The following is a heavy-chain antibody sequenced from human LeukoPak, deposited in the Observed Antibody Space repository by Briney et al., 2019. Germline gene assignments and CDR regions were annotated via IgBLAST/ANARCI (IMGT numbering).Heavy chain of an antibody. V-gene: IGHV1-18*01. CDR3: ARGYYVSAFDY. Sequence: ASVKVSCKGSGYTFTSYGISWVRQPPGQGLEWVGWISAYKGKTNDGQKLQGRVTMTTDTSTSTAYMELRSLRSDDTAVYYWARGYYVSAFDYWGQGTLVTVSS. J-gene: IGHJ4*02. D-gene: IGHD3-10*01. CDR2: ISAYKGKT. CDR1: GYTFTSYG.